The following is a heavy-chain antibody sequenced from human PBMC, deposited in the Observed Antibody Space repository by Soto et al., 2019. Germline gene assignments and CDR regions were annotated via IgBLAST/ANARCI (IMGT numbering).Heavy chain of an antibody. D-gene: IGHD2-8*02. CDR2: ISYDGSGK. Sequence: PGGSLRLSCAASGFIFSNYGMNCVRQAPGKGLECVTIISYDGSGKYYADSVKGRFTISRDNSKNTLYLQMNSLRAEDTAVYYCAKDGTGGPLSYFDYWGKG. CDR3: AKDGTGGPLSYFDY. V-gene: IGHV3-30*18. J-gene: IGHJ4*02. CDR1: GFIFSNYG.